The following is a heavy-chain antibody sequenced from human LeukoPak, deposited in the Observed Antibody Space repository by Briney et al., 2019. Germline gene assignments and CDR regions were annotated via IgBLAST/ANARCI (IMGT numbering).Heavy chain of an antibody. CDR3: ARGVPPDY. Sequence: SETLSLTCAVSGYSISSDYYWEWSRQPPGKGLEWIGSIYHSGRTYYNPSLKRRVTISVDKDKKQFSLNLSSVTAADTAVYYCARGVPPDYWGQGTLVTVSS. CDR2: IYHSGRT. D-gene: IGHD2-8*01. J-gene: IGHJ4*02. CDR1: GYSISSDYY. V-gene: IGHV4-38-2*01.